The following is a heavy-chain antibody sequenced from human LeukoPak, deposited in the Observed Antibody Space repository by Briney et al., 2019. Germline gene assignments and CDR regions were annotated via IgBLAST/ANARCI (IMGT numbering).Heavy chain of an antibody. Sequence: GESLKISCQGSGYSFSSSWIAWLRPMPGKGLEWMGIIYPGDSDTRYSPSFQGQVTISADKSISTAYLQWSSLKASDTAIYYCARRHNSGWYSDYWGQGTLVTVSS. CDR2: IYPGDSDT. CDR3: ARRHNSGWYSDY. CDR1: GYSFSSSW. J-gene: IGHJ4*02. D-gene: IGHD6-19*01. V-gene: IGHV5-51*01.